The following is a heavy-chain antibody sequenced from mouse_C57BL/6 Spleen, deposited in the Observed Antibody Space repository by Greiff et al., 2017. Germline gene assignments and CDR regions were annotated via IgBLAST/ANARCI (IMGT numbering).Heavy chain of an antibody. CDR3: ARYNGNPFTDARDY. J-gene: IGHJ4*01. Sequence: EVMLVESGGGLVQPGGSLSLSCAASGFTFTDYYMSWVRQPPGKALEWLGFIRNKANGYTTEYSASVKGRFTISRDNTQSILYLQMKALRAEDSATYDCARYNGNPFTDARDYWGQGTSVTVSS. V-gene: IGHV7-3*01. CDR2: IRNKANGYTT. D-gene: IGHD2-1*01. CDR1: GFTFTDYY.